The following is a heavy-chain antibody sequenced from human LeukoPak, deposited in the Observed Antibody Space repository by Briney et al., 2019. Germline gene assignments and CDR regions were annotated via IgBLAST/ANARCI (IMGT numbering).Heavy chain of an antibody. Sequence: GGSLRLSCAASGFTFANYAMSWVRQAPGTGLEWVSALTPAGTTFYADIVKGRFSVSRDNSKNTLSLQMNSLRAEDTAVYYCVKESPYPEGSTARIYYFDNWGQGTLVTVSS. J-gene: IGHJ4*02. D-gene: IGHD2-2*01. V-gene: IGHV3-23*01. CDR1: GFTFANYA. CDR2: LTPAGTT. CDR3: VKESPYPEGSTARIYYFDN.